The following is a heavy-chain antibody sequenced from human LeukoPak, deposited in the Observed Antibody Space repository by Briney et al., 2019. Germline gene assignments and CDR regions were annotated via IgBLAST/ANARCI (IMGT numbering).Heavy chain of an antibody. Sequence: GESLKISCRGSGFSFTSYWIGWVRQMPGKGLEWMGIIYPGDSETRYSPSFQGQVTISADKSITTAFLQWSSLKASDTAMYYCATNIAMASPGWFFDLWGRGTLVTVSS. CDR1: GFSFTSYW. V-gene: IGHV5-51*01. CDR2: IYPGDSET. J-gene: IGHJ2*01. D-gene: IGHD6-19*01. CDR3: ATNIAMASPGWFFDL.